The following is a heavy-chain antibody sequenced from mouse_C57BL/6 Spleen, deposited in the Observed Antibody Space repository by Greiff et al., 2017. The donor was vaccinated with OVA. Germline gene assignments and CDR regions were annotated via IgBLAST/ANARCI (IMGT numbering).Heavy chain of an antibody. CDR2: INPNNGGT. CDR3: ASGLRPFAY. CDR1: GYTFTDYY. J-gene: IGHJ3*01. V-gene: IGHV1-26*01. D-gene: IGHD3-1*01. Sequence: VQLQQSGPELVKPGASVKISCKASGYTFTDYYMNWVKQSHGKSLEWIGDINPNNGGTSYNQKFKGKATLTVDKSSSTAYMELRSLTSEDSAVYYCASGLRPFAYWGQGTQVTVSA.